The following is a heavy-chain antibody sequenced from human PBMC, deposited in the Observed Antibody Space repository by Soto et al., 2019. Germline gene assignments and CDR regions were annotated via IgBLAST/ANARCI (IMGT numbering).Heavy chain of an antibody. CDR3: ARQHALGFAKNQGNYFFDY. CDR2: IYPGDSDA. CDR1: GFSFSTYW. V-gene: IGHV5-51*01. Sequence: GEALKISFQGSGFSFSTYWISWVRQTPGEGLEWMGIIYPGDSDARYSPSFQGQVTISADRSIDTVYLQWRSLKAPDTATYFCARQHALGFAKNQGNYFFDYWGQGTQVTVSS. D-gene: IGHD7-27*01. J-gene: IGHJ4*02.